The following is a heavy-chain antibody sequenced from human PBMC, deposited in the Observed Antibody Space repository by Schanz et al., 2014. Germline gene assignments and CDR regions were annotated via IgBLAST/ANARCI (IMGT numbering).Heavy chain of an antibody. J-gene: IGHJ4*02. V-gene: IGHV3-23*01. Sequence: EVQLLESGGGLVQPGGSLRLSCASSGFSFTTYAMSWVRQAPGKGLEWVSSISSGGGSTYYADSVKGRFTISRDNSKSALYLQMKSLRAEDTAVYYCAKVRYSSGWRGDYFDEWGEGTLVAVAS. CDR3: AKVRYSSGWRGDYFDE. CDR1: GFSFTTYA. D-gene: IGHD6-25*01. CDR2: ISSGGGST.